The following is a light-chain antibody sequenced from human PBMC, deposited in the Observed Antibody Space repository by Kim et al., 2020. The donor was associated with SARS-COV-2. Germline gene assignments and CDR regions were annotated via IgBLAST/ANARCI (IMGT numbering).Light chain of an antibody. CDR2: AKT. CDR1: SLRSYY. CDR3: FSRDTDGPHNYV. Sequence: SSELTQDPAVSVALGQTVRITCQGDSLRSYYASWYQQKPGQAPLLVIYAKTNRPSGIPDRFSGSSSGNTAYLTITGAQAEDEADYYCFSRDTDGPHNYVFGTGTKVTVL. J-gene: IGLJ1*01. V-gene: IGLV3-19*01.